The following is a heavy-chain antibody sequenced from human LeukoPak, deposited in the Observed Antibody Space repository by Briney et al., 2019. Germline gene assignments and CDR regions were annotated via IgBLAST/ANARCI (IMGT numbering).Heavy chain of an antibody. D-gene: IGHD1-1*01. Sequence: GSLRLSCAASGFIFSDYYMNWVRQAPGKGLEWVSYIGSSDSTIYYADSVKGRFTISRDNAKNSLYLEMNSLRAEDTALYFCARGTSDARYYFDYWGQGTLVTVSS. J-gene: IGHJ4*02. CDR1: GFIFSDYY. CDR3: ARGTSDARYYFDY. CDR2: IGSSDSTI. V-gene: IGHV3-11*01.